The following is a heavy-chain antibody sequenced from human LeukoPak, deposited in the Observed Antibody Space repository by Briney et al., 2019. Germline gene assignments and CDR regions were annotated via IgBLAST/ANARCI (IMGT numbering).Heavy chain of an antibody. CDR2: ISSSSSYI. CDR1: GFTFSSYS. D-gene: IGHD7-27*01. Sequence: GGSLRLSCAASGFTFSSYSMNWVRQAPGKGLEWVSSISSSSSYIYYADSVKGRFTISRDNAKSSLYLQMNSLRAEDTAMYYCARVSTLGSDAFDIWGQGTMVTVSS. V-gene: IGHV3-21*01. CDR3: ARVSTLGSDAFDI. J-gene: IGHJ3*02.